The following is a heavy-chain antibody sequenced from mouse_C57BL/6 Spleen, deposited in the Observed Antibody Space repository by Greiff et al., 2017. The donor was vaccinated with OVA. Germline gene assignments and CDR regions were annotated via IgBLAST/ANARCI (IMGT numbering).Heavy chain of an antibody. CDR3: ARSYDGYYGYAMDY. CDR2: ISYSGST. D-gene: IGHD2-3*01. CDR1: GYSITSGYD. Sequence: EVQGVESGPGMVKPSQSLSLTCTVTGYSITSGYDWHWIRHFPGNKLEWMGYISYSGSTNYNPSLKSRISITHDTSKNHFFLKLNSVTTEDTATYYCARSYDGYYGYAMDYWGQGTSVTVSS. J-gene: IGHJ4*01. V-gene: IGHV3-1*01.